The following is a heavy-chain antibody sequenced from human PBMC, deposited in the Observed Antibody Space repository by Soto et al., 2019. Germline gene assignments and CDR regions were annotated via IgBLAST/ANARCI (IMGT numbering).Heavy chain of an antibody. D-gene: IGHD5-12*01. J-gene: IGHJ3*02. CDR1: GYSFTSYG. CDR2: ISAYNGNT. CDR3: ARLRVSGYDSDAFDI. V-gene: IGHV1-18*01. Sequence: QVQLVQSGAEVKKPGASVKVSCKASGYSFTSYGISWVRQAPGQGLEWMGWISAYNGNTNYAQKLQGRVTMTTVTSTSTAYMELRSLRSDDTAVYYCARLRVSGYDSDAFDIWGQGTMVTVSS.